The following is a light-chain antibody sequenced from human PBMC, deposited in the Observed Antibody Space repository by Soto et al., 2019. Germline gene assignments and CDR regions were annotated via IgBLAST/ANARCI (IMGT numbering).Light chain of an antibody. CDR3: QHYNSYSEA. J-gene: IGKJ1*01. V-gene: IGKV1-5*03. CDR1: QTISCW. CDR2: KAS. Sequence: DIQMTQSPSTLSGSVGDRVTITCRASQTISCWLAWYQQKLGKAPKLLIYKASTLKSGVPSRFSGSGSGTEFTLTISSLQPDDFATYYCQHYNSYSEAFGQGTKVELK.